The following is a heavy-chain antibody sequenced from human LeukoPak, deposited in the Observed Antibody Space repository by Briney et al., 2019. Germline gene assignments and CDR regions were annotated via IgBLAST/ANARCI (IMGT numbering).Heavy chain of an antibody. Sequence: ASVKVSCKASGYTFTGYYMHWVRQAPGQGLEWMGWINPNSGGTNYAQKFQGRVTMTRDTSISTAYMELSRLRSDDTAVYYCAREGIAAAQDTRTWRNWFDPWGQGTLVTVSS. CDR1: GYTFTGYY. D-gene: IGHD6-13*01. V-gene: IGHV1-2*02. CDR2: INPNSGGT. J-gene: IGHJ5*02. CDR3: AREGIAAAQDTRTWRNWFDP.